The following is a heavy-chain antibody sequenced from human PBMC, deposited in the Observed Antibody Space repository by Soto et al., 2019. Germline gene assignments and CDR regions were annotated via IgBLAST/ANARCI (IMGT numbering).Heavy chain of an antibody. V-gene: IGHV5-51*01. J-gene: IGHJ4*02. CDR2: IYPGDAQT. Sequence: GESLKISCNGSGYSFSVFCIGWVRQMPGKGLEWMGFIYPGDAQTKYSPSFQGQVTVSADTSINTAYLQWSSLKASDTAMYYCASGNGDFLDYWGQGTLVTVSS. CDR1: GYSFSVFC. CDR3: ASGNGDFLDY. D-gene: IGHD2-21*02.